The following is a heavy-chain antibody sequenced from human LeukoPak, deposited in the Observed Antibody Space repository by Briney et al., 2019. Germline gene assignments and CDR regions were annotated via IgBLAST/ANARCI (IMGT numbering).Heavy chain of an antibody. J-gene: IGHJ3*02. CDR1: GFTFDDYA. V-gene: IGHV3-9*01. CDR3: AKGGGYYDSSGEGIHDAFDI. CDR2: ISWNGSSI. D-gene: IGHD3-22*01. Sequence: GRSLRLSCAASGFTFDDYAMHWVRQAPGKGLEWVSGISWNGSSIGYADSVKGRFTISRDNAKNSLYLQMNSLRAEDTALYYCAKGGGYYDSSGEGIHDAFDIWGQGTMVTVSS.